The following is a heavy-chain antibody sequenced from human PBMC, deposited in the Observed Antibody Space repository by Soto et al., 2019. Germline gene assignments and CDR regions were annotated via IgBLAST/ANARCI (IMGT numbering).Heavy chain of an antibody. V-gene: IGHV4-39*01. Sequence: QLQLQESGPGLVKPSETLSLTCTVSGGSITISSYHWGWIRQPPGKGLEWIGSIYYSGTTYYNPSLRSRVTMSVDTSKNQFSLKLSSVTAADTTVYYCYGETTKTWFDPWGQGTLVTVSS. CDR1: GGSITISSYH. CDR3: YGETTKTWFDP. J-gene: IGHJ5*02. D-gene: IGHD4-4*01. CDR2: IYYSGTT.